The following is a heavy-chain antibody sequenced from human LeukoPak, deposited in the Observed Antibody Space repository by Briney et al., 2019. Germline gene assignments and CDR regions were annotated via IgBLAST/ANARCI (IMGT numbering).Heavy chain of an antibody. V-gene: IGHV3-66*01. CDR2: IYSGGDT. CDR1: GFTVSSNY. Sequence: GGSLRLSCAASGFTVSSNYMGWVRQAPGKGLEWVSVIYSGGDTYYADSVKGRFTISRDNSKNMIYLEMSSLRAEDTAVYYCARNSRVASTSGLNYWGQGTLVTVSS. CDR3: ARNSRVASTSGLNY. J-gene: IGHJ4*02. D-gene: IGHD4-23*01.